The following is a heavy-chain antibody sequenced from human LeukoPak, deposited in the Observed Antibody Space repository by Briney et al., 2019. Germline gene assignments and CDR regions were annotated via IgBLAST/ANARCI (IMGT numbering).Heavy chain of an antibody. CDR1: GGSISSGDYY. J-gene: IGHJ4*02. CDR3: AVRGAEGIDY. V-gene: IGHV4-30-4*01. D-gene: IGHD3-10*01. CDR2: IYYSGST. Sequence: SEILSLTCTVSGGSISSGDYYWSWIRQPPGKGLEWIGYIYYSGSTYYNPPLKSRVTISVDTSKNQFSLKLSSVTAADTAVYYCAVRGAEGIDYWGQGTLVTVSS.